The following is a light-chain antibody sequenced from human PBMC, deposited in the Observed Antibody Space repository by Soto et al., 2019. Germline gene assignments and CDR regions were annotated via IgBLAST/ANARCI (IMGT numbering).Light chain of an antibody. J-gene: IGLJ1*01. CDR2: GVT. Sequence: QSALTQPPSASGSLGQSVTISCTGTSSDVGAYNYVSWYQQHPGKAPKLMIYGVTRRPSGVPDRFSGSKSGNTASLNVSGLQAEDEADYYCCSYADNTDYVFGTGTKVTVL. CDR3: CSYADNTDYV. CDR1: SSDVGAYNY. V-gene: IGLV2-8*01.